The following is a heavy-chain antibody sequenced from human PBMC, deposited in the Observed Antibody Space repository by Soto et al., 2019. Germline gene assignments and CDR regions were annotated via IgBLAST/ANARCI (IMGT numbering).Heavy chain of an antibody. CDR1: KFTFDIHA. CDR2: ISGSGSST. J-gene: IGHJ4*02. D-gene: IGHD3-22*01. V-gene: IGHV3-23*01. CDR3: ARDSPSYDSSGYPLRY. Sequence: GGSLRLSCAASKFTFDIHAMNWVRQTPGKGLEWVSSISGSGSSTYYADSVKGRCTISRDNSKNQFSLKLSSVTAADTAVYYCARDSPSYDSSGYPLRYWGQGTLVTVSS.